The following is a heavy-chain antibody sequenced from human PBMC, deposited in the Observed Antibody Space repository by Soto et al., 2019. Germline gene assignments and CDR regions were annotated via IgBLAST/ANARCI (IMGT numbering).Heavy chain of an antibody. CDR1: GFTFSRFS. J-gene: IGHJ3*02. D-gene: IGHD6-13*01. V-gene: IGHV3-48*03. CDR3: ASFYSNDAFDI. CDR2: ISSSGSTI. Sequence: GGSLRLSCAASGFTFSRFSMHWVRQAPGKGLEWVSYISSSGSTIYYADSVKGRFTISRDNAKNSLYLQMNSLRAEDTAVYYCASFYSNDAFDIWGQGTMVTVSS.